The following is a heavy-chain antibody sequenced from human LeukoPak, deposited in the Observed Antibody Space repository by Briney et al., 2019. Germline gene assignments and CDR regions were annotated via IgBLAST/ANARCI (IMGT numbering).Heavy chain of an antibody. D-gene: IGHD6-6*01. V-gene: IGHV1-8*01. Sequence: ASVKVSCKASGYTFTSYDINRVRQATGQGLEWMGWMNPNSGNTGYAQKFQGRVTMTRNTSISTAYMELSSLRSEDTAVYYCARGGSSSSNFDYWGQGTLVTVSS. CDR2: MNPNSGNT. J-gene: IGHJ4*02. CDR3: ARGGSSSSNFDY. CDR1: GYTFTSYD.